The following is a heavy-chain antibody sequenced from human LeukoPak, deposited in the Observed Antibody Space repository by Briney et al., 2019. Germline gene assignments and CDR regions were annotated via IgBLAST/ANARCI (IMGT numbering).Heavy chain of an antibody. CDR1: GGSISSGSYY. V-gene: IGHV4-61*02. CDR3: ARGIAAAGTHLDY. D-gene: IGHD6-13*01. J-gene: IGHJ4*02. Sequence: PSETLSLTCTVSGGSISSGSYYWSWIRQPAGKGLEWIGRIYTSGSTNYNPSLKSRVTISVDTSENQFSLKLSSVTAADTAVYYCARGIAAAGTHLDYWGQGTLVTVSS. CDR2: IYTSGST.